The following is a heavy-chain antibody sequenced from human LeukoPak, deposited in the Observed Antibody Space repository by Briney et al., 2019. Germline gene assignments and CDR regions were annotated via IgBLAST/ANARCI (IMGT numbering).Heavy chain of an antibody. CDR2: IHYSGST. D-gene: IGHD3-22*01. J-gene: IGHJ3*02. V-gene: IGHV4-39*01. CDR3: ARHAYYYDSSGYLWLAAFDT. CDR1: GGSISSSSYY. Sequence: SETLSLTCTVSGGSISSSSYYWGWIRQPPGRGLDWIGSIHYSGSTYYNPSLKSRVTIFVDTSKNQFSMKLSSVTAADTAVYYCARHAYYYDSSGYLWLAAFDTWGRGTMVTVSS.